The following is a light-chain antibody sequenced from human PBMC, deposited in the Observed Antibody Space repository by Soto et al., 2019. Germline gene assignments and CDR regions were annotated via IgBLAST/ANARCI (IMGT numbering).Light chain of an antibody. J-gene: IGKJ2*01. Sequence: DVPMTQSPSTLSASFGDRVNITCRASQDINIYLAWYQQKPGKPPRLLVYQASNLESGVPSRFSGSGSGTQFTLTIDSLQSDDLSTYYCQQYHGYYTFGQGTKLEIK. CDR1: QDINIY. V-gene: IGKV1-5*03. CDR3: QQYHGYYT. CDR2: QAS.